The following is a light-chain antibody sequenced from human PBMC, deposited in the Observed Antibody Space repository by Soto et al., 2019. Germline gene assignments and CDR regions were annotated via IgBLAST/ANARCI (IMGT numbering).Light chain of an antibody. CDR2: EVS. J-gene: IGLJ1*01. Sequence: QSALTQPASVSGSPGQSITISCTGTSSDVGGYNYVSWYQQHPGKAPKLMIYEVSNRPSGVSNRFSGSKSGNTASLTISGLQAEGEADYYCSSYRSSSTLYVFGTGTKVTVL. CDR3: SSYRSSSTLYV. V-gene: IGLV2-14*01. CDR1: SSDVGGYNY.